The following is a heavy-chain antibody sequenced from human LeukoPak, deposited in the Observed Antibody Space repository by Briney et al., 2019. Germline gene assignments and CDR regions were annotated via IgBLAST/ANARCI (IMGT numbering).Heavy chain of an antibody. CDR2: ISYDGSNK. J-gene: IGHJ4*02. Sequence: PGGSLRLSCAASGFTFSTYWMTWVRQAPGKGLEWVAVISYDGSNKYYADSVKGRFTISRDNSKNTLYLQMNSLRAEDTAVYYCARTTVVTRYYFDYWGQGTLVTVSS. CDR1: GFTFSTYW. CDR3: ARTTVVTRYYFDY. D-gene: IGHD4-23*01. V-gene: IGHV3-30*03.